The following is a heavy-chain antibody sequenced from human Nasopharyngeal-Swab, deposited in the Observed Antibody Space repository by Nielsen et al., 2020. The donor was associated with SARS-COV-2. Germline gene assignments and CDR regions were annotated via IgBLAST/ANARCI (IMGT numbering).Heavy chain of an antibody. Sequence: VRQMPGKGLEWMGIIYPGDSEIKYSPSFQGQVTISVDTAINTAYLQWSSLQASDTALYYCARHVRFLHTSYYMDVWGKGTSVTVSS. CDR3: ARHVRFLHTSYYMDV. D-gene: IGHD3-3*01. CDR2: IYPGDSEI. J-gene: IGHJ6*03. V-gene: IGHV5-51*01.